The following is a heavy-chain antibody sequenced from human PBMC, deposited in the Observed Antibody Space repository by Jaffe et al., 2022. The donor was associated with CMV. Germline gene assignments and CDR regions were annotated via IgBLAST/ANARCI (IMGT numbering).Heavy chain of an antibody. CDR2: ISGSGGST. Sequence: EVQLLESGGGLVQPGGSLRLSCAASGFTFSSYAMSWVRQAPGKGLEWVSAISGSGGSTYYADSVKGRFTISRDNSKNTLYLQMNSLRAEDTAVYYCAKVRPWGVVVITALDYWGQGTLVTVSS. CDR3: AKVRPWGVVVITALDY. CDR1: GFTFSSYA. J-gene: IGHJ4*02. V-gene: IGHV3-23*01. D-gene: IGHD3-22*01.